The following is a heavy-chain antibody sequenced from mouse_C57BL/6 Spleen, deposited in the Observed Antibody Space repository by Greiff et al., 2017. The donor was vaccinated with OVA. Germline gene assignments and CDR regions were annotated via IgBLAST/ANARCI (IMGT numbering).Heavy chain of an antibody. CDR2: IDPEDGET. CDR1: GFNIKDYY. Sequence: VQLQQSGAELVKPGASVKLSCTASGFNIKDYYMHWVKQRTEQGLEWIGRIDPEDGETKYAPKFPGKATITADTSSNTAYLQLSSLTSEDTAVYYCARRAMDYWGQGTSVTVSS. J-gene: IGHJ4*01. CDR3: ARRAMDY. V-gene: IGHV14-2*01.